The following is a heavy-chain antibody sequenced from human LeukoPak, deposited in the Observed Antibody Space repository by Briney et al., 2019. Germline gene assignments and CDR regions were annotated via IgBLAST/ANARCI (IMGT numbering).Heavy chain of an antibody. Sequence: SETLSLTCTVSGGSISNYYWSWIRQPPGKGLEWIGYIYYSGSTNFNPSLKSRVTISVDTSKNQFSLKLSSVTAADTAVYYCAGVSGGGYYRFFFDYWGQGTLVTVSS. CDR3: AGVSGGGYYRFFFDY. D-gene: IGHD3-22*01. CDR2: IYYSGST. J-gene: IGHJ4*02. CDR1: GGSISNYY. V-gene: IGHV4-59*01.